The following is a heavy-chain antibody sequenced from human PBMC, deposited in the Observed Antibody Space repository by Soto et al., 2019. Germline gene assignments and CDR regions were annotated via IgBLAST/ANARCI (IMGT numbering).Heavy chain of an antibody. CDR3: AVAGLPLEY. CDR1: GYSFTGYD. J-gene: IGHJ1*01. Sequence: ASVKVSCKTSGYSFTGYDIHWVRPAPGQGLEWMALINPNSGDTNYGHKFQGRVTFTRDTSINTVYMQVTSLRFDDTAVYYCAVAGLPLEYWGQGTLVPVSS. V-gene: IGHV1-2*02. D-gene: IGHD6-19*01. CDR2: INPNSGDT.